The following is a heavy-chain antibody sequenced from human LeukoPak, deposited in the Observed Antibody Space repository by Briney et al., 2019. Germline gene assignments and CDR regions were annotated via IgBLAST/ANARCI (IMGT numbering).Heavy chain of an antibody. CDR1: GGSISGYY. V-gene: IGHV4-59*01. CDR3: ARVRALDSSGWYRWFDP. CDR2: IYYTGIT. Sequence: KPSETLSLTCTVSGGSISGYYWSWIRQPPGKGLEWIGYIYYTGITSYNPSLKSRVTISLETSKNQFSMRLTSVTAADTAVYYCARVRALDSSGWYRWFDPWGQGTLVTVSS. D-gene: IGHD6-19*01. J-gene: IGHJ5*02.